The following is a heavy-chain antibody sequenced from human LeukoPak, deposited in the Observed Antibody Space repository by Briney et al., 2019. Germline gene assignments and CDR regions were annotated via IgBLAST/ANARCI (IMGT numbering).Heavy chain of an antibody. CDR2: IYPGDSNT. CDR3: ARCLQMGATKPFDY. D-gene: IGHD1-26*01. J-gene: IGHJ4*02. CDR1: GYSFTNYW. Sequence: GESLKISCKGSGYSFTNYWIGWVRQMPGKGLEWMGVIYPGDSNTRYSPSFQGQVTISVDKSTSTAYLQWSSLKASDTAMYYCARCLQMGATKPFDYWGQGTLVTVSS. V-gene: IGHV5-51*01.